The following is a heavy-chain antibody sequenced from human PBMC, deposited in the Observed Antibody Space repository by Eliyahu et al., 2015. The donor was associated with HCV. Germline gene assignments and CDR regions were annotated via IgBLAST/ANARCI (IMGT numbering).Heavy chain of an antibody. CDR1: GSITTYY. V-gene: IGHV4-59*01. J-gene: IGHJ5*02. CDR3: ASGGGGIAVTGTGGWFDP. CDR2: IHYSGST. D-gene: IGHD6-19*01. Sequence: QVQLQESGPGLVKPGGSITTYYWSWIRQPPGKGLEWIGYIHYSGSTNYNPSPNSRVTISVDTSKNQFSLNLTSVTAADTAMYYCASGGGGIAVTGTGGWFDPWGQGTLVTVSS.